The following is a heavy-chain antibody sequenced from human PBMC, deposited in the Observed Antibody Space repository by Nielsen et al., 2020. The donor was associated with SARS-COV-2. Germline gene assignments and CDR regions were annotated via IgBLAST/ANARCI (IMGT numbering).Heavy chain of an antibody. CDR3: ARTHSDYQLLSGDYFDY. Sequence: GPTLVKPAQTLTLTCTISGFSLSTSGLCVSWIRQPPGKALEWLARIDWDGDKYYSTSMKARLTISKDTSKNQVVLTMTNMDPVDTATYSCARTHSDYQLLSGDYFDYWGQGTLVTVSS. CDR2: IDWDGDK. CDR1: GFSLSTSGLC. J-gene: IGHJ4*02. V-gene: IGHV2-70*11. D-gene: IGHD2-2*01.